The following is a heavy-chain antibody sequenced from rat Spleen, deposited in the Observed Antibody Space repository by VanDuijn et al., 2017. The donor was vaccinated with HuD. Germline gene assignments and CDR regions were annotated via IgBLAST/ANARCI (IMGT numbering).Heavy chain of an antibody. V-gene: IGHV5-31*01. CDR3: TREVMDA. J-gene: IGHJ4*01. CDR1: GFTFNNYW. Sequence: EVQLVESGGGLVQPGRSLKLSCVASGFTFNNYWMTWIRQAPGRGLEWVASIPNTGGTTYYPDSLKGRFTISRDNAQSTLYLHMNSLGSEDTATYYCTREVMDAWGQGASVTVSS. CDR2: IPNTGGTT.